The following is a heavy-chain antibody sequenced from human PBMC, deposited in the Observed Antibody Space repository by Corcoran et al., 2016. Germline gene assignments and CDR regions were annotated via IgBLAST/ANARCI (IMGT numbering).Heavy chain of an antibody. CDR2: IYYSGST. V-gene: IGHV4-59*01. D-gene: IGHD5-12*01. Sequence: QVQLQESGPGLVKPSETLSLTCTVSGGSISSYYWSWIRQPPGKGLEWIGYIYYSGSTHYNPSLKSRVTISVDTSKNQFSLKLSSVTAADTAVYYCAGGLRFSFSFDYWGQGTLVTVSS. CDR1: GGSISSYY. J-gene: IGHJ4*02. CDR3: AGGLRFSFSFDY.